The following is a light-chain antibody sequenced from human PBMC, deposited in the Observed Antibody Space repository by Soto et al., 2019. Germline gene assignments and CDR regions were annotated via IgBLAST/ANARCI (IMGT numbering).Light chain of an antibody. Sequence: DLEMNQSPSSLSATVGDRVTITCRASQSISSYLNWYQQKPGKAPKLLIYAASSLQSGVPSRFSGSGSGTDFTLTISSMQPEDFATYYCQQSYRAFGQGTKVDI. V-gene: IGKV1-39*01. CDR1: QSISSY. J-gene: IGKJ1*01. CDR3: QQSYRA. CDR2: AAS.